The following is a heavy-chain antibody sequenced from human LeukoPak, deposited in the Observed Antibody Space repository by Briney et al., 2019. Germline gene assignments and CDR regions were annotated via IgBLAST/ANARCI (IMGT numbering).Heavy chain of an antibody. CDR1: GGSISSYY. CDR2: IYYSGST. D-gene: IGHD4-17*01. V-gene: IGHV4-59*01. Sequence: SETLSLTCTVSGGSISSYYWSWIRQPPGKGLEWIGYIYYSGSTNYNPSLKSRVTISVDTSKNQFSLKLSSVTAADTAVYYCARDYGDQGWFDPRGKGTLVTVSS. J-gene: IGHJ5*02. CDR3: ARDYGDQGWFDP.